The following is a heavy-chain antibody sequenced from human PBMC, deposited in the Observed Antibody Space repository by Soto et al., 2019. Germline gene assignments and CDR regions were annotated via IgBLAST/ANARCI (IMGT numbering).Heavy chain of an antibody. Sequence: GASVKVSCKASGDVFRSYGINWVRQAPGQGLEWMGGIIPISGTTNYAQKFQGRVALTADESTDTVYMELSRLRSEDTAVYFCARVRCFNGLCHTADYGMDVWGQGTTVTVSS. CDR3: ARVRCFNGLCHTADYGMDV. D-gene: IGHD2-8*01. CDR1: GDVFRSYG. CDR2: IIPISGTT. J-gene: IGHJ6*02. V-gene: IGHV1-69*13.